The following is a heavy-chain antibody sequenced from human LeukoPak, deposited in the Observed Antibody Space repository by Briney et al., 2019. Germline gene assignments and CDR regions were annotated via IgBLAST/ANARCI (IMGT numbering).Heavy chain of an antibody. CDR2: IYHSGST. D-gene: IGHD3-10*01. CDR1: GYSISSGYY. J-gene: IGHJ3*02. V-gene: IGHV4-38-2*02. CDR3: ARECDGSGTDAFDI. Sequence: SETLSLTCTVSGYSISSGYYWGWIRQPPGKGLESIGSIYHSGSTYYNPSLKSRVTISVDTSKNQFSLKLSSVTAADTAVYYCARECDGSGTDAFDIWGQGTMVTVSS.